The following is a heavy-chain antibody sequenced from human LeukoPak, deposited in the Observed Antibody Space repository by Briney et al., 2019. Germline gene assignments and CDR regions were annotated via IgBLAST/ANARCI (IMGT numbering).Heavy chain of an antibody. V-gene: IGHV1-24*01. CDR1: GYTLTELS. CDR2: FDPEDGET. J-gene: IGHJ3*02. CDR3: ATGGVLRYFDWLLSRHDAFDI. D-gene: IGHD3-9*01. Sequence: ASAKVSCKVSGYTLTELSMHWVRQAPGKGLEWMGGFDPEDGETIYAQKFQGRVTMTEDTSTDTAYMELSSLRSEDTAVYYCATGGVLRYFDWLLSRHDAFDIWGQGTMVTVSS.